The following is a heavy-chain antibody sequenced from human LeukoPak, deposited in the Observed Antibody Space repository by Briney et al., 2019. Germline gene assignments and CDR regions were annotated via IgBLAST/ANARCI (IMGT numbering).Heavy chain of an antibody. CDR1: GFTFSSYA. V-gene: IGHV3-64*01. CDR3: ARGGITVTNPSDY. Sequence: GGSLRLSCAASGFTFSSYAMHWVRQAPGKGLEYVSAISSNGGSTYYANSVKGRFTISRDNSKNTLYLQMGSLRAEDMAVYYCARGGITVTNPSDYWGQGTLVTVSS. D-gene: IGHD4-17*01. CDR2: ISSNGGST. J-gene: IGHJ4*02.